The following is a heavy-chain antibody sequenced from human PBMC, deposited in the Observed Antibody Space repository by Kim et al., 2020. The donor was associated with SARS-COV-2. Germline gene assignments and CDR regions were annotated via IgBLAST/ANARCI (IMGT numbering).Heavy chain of an antibody. Sequence: SQTLSLTCAISGDSVSSDGSAWNWIRQSPSRGLEWLGRTYYRSRWLHDYAVSVKSRLSINPDTTENQFSLHLNSVTPEDTAMHYCARNFHTGFDFWGQGILVTVSS. V-gene: IGHV6-1*01. CDR1: GDSVSSDGSA. J-gene: IGHJ4*02. CDR2: TYYRSRWLH. CDR3: ARNFHTGFDF.